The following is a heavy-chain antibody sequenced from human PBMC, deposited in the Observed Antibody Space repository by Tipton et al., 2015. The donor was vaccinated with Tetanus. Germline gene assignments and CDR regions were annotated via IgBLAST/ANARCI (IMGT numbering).Heavy chain of an antibody. CDR2: ISGGGDRT. CDR3: AKELGDVFQGDFDV. D-gene: IGHD3-16*01. Sequence: SLRLSCAASGFTFSIYAMSWVRQAPGKGLEWVSAISGGGDRTFYKDSVKGRFTISRDNSENTLSLQMNSLRAEDTAVYYCAKELGDVFQGDFDVCGPGVMVSVSS. CDR1: GFTFSIYA. V-gene: IGHV3-23*02. J-gene: IGHJ3*01.